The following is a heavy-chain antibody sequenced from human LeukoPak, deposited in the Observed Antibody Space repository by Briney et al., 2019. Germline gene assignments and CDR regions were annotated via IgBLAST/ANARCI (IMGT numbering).Heavy chain of an antibody. Sequence: GGSLRLSCAASGFTFSSYGMHWVRQAPGKGLEWVAFIRYDGSNKYYADSVKGRFTISRDNSKKTLYLQMNSLRPEDTAVYYCAKDFSVYYYDSRVLDYWGQGTLVNVSS. J-gene: IGHJ4*02. CDR1: GFTFSSYG. D-gene: IGHD3-22*01. V-gene: IGHV3-30*02. CDR2: IRYDGSNK. CDR3: AKDFSVYYYDSRVLDY.